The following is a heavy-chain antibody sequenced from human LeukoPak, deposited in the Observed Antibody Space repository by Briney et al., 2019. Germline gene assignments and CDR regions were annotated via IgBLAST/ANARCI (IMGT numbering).Heavy chain of an antibody. D-gene: IGHD3-22*01. CDR3: AKDHHYYDSSGLVHFQH. Sequence: GGSLRLSCAASGFTFSSYGVHWVRQAPGKGLEWVAFIRYDGSNKYYADSVKGRFTISRDNSKNTLYLQMNSLRAEDTAVYYCAKDHHYYDSSGLVHFQHWGQGTLVTVSS. V-gene: IGHV3-30*02. CDR1: GFTFSSYG. J-gene: IGHJ1*01. CDR2: IRYDGSNK.